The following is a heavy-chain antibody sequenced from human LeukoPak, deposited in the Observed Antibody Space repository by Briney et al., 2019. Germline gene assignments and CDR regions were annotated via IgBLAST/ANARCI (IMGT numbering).Heavy chain of an antibody. CDR2: ITPMFNKT. J-gene: IGHJ4*02. V-gene: IGHV1-69*13. Sequence: SVKVSCXVSGGTFSSYGFSWVRQARGQGLEWMGGITPMFNKTRYTQNFLGRVTMTADESTTTVYMDLNSLRSEDTAVYYCAREMGSLEYWGQGTLVTVSS. CDR3: AREMGSLEY. D-gene: IGHD3-10*01. CDR1: GGTFSSYG.